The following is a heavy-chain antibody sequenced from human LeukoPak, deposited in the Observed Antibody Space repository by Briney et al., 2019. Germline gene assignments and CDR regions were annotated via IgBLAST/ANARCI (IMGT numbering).Heavy chain of an antibody. CDR2: IIPIFGTA. V-gene: IGHV1-69*01. CDR1: GGTFSSYA. Sequence: SVTVSCKASGGTFSSYAISWVRQAPGQGFEWMGGIIPIFGTANYAQKFQGRVTITADESTSTAYMELSSLRSEDTAVYYCARDLFPKRPVTTYSWAQGPLAPVS. J-gene: IGHJ4*02. D-gene: IGHD4-17*01. CDR3: ARDLFPKRPVTTYS.